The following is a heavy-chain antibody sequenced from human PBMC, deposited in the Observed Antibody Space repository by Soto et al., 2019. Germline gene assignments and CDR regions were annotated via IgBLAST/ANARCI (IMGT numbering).Heavy chain of an antibody. V-gene: IGHV2-5*01. CDR1: GFSLTTGRVG. D-gene: IGHD2-15*01. J-gene: IGHJ4*02. CDR2: IHWNDDN. CDR3: THRLVGSGQGY. Sequence: QITLEETGPTLVKPTQTLTLTCTFSGFSLTTGRVGVGWIRQPPGKALEWLAVIHWNDDNHYSPSLKSRLTIAKDTAKNQVVLTLTNMDPVDTATYYCTHRLVGSGQGYWGQGTLVTVSS.